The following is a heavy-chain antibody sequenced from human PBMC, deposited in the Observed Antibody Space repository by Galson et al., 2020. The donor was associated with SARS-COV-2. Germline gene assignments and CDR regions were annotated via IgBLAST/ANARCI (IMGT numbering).Heavy chain of an antibody. CDR1: GFTFSSYS. Sequence: GGSLRLSCAASGFTFSSYSMNWVRQAPGKGLEWVSSISSSSSYIYYADSVKGRFTISRDNAKNSLYLQMNSLRAEDTAVYYCARDLEGHYDSSGYADYWGQGTLVTVSS. D-gene: IGHD3-22*01. CDR3: ARDLEGHYDSSGYADY. V-gene: IGHV3-21*01. CDR2: ISSSSSYI. J-gene: IGHJ4*02.